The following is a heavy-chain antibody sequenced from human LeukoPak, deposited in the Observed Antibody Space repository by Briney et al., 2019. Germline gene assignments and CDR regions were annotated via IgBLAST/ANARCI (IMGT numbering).Heavy chain of an antibody. D-gene: IGHD2-2*01. V-gene: IGHV4-39*01. Sequence: PSETLSLTCTVSGGSISSSSYYWGWIRQPPGKGLEWIGRIYYSGSTYYNPSLKSRVTISVDTSKNQFSLKLSSVTAADTAVYYCARHPGYCSSTSCYQAYYYGSSGYYYFDYWGQGTLVTVSS. CDR1: GGSISSSSYY. CDR3: ARHPGYCSSTSCYQAYYYGSSGYYYFDY. CDR2: IYYSGST. J-gene: IGHJ4*02.